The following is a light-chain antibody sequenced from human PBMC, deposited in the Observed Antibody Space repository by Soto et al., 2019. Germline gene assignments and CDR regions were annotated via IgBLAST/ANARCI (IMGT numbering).Light chain of an antibody. Sequence: QSVLTQPPSASGSPGQSVTISCTGTSSDVGAYNYVCWYQQHPGKAPKLIISEVTKRPSGVPDRFSGSKSGNTASLTVTGLQAEDEADYYCSSYAGSNNPWLFGGGTKLTVL. CDR2: EVT. CDR3: SSYAGSNNPWL. J-gene: IGLJ2*01. V-gene: IGLV2-8*01. CDR1: SSDVGAYNY.